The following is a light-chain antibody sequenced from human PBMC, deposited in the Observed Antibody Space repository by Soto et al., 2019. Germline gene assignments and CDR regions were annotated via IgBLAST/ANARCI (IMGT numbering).Light chain of an antibody. CDR2: DVS. CDR1: SRDVGGYNY. J-gene: IGLJ1*01. Sequence: QSVVTPPAPLSGSPGQSIPLSCPGTSRDVGGYNYVSWYQQHPGKAPKLMIYDVSNRPSGVSNRFSGSKSGNTASLTISGLQAEDEADYYCSSYTSSSTLDVFGTGTKVTVL. CDR3: SSYTSSSTLDV. V-gene: IGLV2-14*01.